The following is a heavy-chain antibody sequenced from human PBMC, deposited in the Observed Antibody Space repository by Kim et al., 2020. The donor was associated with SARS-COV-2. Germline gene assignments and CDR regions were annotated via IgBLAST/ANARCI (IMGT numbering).Heavy chain of an antibody. J-gene: IGHJ3*02. CDR3: AGQWLVDYAFDI. V-gene: IGHV1-18*01. CDR1: GYTFTSYG. CDR2: ISAYNGNT. Sequence: ASVKVSCKASGYTFTSYGISWVRQAPGQGLEWMGWISAYNGNTNYAQKLQGRVTMTTDTSTSTAYMELRSLRSDDTAVYYCAGQWLVDYAFDIWGQGTMVTVSS. D-gene: IGHD6-19*01.